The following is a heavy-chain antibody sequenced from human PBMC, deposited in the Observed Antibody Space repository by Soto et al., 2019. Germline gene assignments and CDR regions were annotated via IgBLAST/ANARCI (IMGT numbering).Heavy chain of an antibody. CDR2: IIPIFGTA. Sequence: QVQLVQSGAEVKKPGSSVKVSCKASGGTFSSYAISWVRQAPGQGLEWMGGIIPIFGTANYAQKFQGRVTITADESTGTAYMGLSSLRSEDTAGYDSARAGAAMGPFDYWGQGTLVTVSS. J-gene: IGHJ4*02. V-gene: IGHV1-69*01. CDR1: GGTFSSYA. CDR3: ARAGAAMGPFDY. D-gene: IGHD5-18*01.